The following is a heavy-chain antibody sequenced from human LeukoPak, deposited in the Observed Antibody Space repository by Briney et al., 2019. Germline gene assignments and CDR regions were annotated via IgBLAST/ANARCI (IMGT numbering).Heavy chain of an antibody. CDR2: INPNSGGT. D-gene: IGHD5-18*01. CDR1: GYTFTGDY. CDR3: ARSMGRGYSYGYAY. V-gene: IGHV1-2*02. Sequence: ASVKVSCKASGYTFTGDYMHWVRQAPGQGLEWMGWINPNSGGTNYAQKFQGRVTMTRDTSISTAYMELSRLRSDDTAVYYCARSMGRGYSYGYAYWGQGTLVTVSS. J-gene: IGHJ4*02.